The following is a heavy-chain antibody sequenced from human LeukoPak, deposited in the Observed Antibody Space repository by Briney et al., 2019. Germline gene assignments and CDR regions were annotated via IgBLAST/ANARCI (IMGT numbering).Heavy chain of an antibody. J-gene: IGHJ4*02. V-gene: IGHV4-59*01. D-gene: IGHD3-16*01. CDR2: ISYSGSS. Sequence: SETLSLTCTVSGGSISNYYWSWIRQPPGKGLEWIGYISYSGSSNYNPSLESRVTISLDTSKNHFSLKLTSVTAADTAVYYCARDGGPGFTHYWGQGTLVTVSS. CDR1: GGSISNYY. CDR3: ARDGGPGFTHY.